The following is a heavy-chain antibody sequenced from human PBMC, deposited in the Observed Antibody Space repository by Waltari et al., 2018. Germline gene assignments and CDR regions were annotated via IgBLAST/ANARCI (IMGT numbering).Heavy chain of an antibody. CDR2: ISGSGGST. CDR3: AKDGPYSGSQKIYYGMDV. V-gene: IGHV3-23*01. Sequence: EVQLLESGGGLVQPGGSLRLSCAASGFTFSSYAMSWVLQAPGKGLEWVSAISGSGGSTYYADSVKGRFTISRDNSKNTLYLQMNSLRAEDTAVYYCAKDGPYSGSQKIYYGMDVWGQGTTVTVSS. CDR1: GFTFSSYA. D-gene: IGHD1-26*01. J-gene: IGHJ6*02.